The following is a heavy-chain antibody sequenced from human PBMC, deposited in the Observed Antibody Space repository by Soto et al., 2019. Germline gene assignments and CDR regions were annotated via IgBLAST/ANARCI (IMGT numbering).Heavy chain of an antibody. V-gene: IGHV3-13*05. Sequence: EVQLVESGGGLVQPGGSLRLSCDASGFTFRNYDMHWVRQGTGKGLEWVSGISAAGDPDYADSVEGRFTISRENAQTSFFLQMNSLRVGDTAVYYCARTDRDFYGLDVWGQGTTVIVSS. CDR2: ISAAGDP. J-gene: IGHJ6*02. CDR1: GFTFRNYD. CDR3: ARTDRDFYGLDV.